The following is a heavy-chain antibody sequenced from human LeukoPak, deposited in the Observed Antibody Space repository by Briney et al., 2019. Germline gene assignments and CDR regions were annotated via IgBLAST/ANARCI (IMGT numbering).Heavy chain of an antibody. CDR2: ISWNSGSI. D-gene: IGHD3-22*01. V-gene: IGHV3-9*01. Sequence: GGSLRLSCAASGFTFTNAWMSWVRQAPGKGLEWVSGISWNSGSIGYADSVKGRFTISRDNAKNSLYLQMNSLRAEDTALYYCAKADGYYYDSNPFDYWGQRTLVTVSS. CDR3: AKADGYYYDSNPFDY. CDR1: GFTFTNAW. J-gene: IGHJ4*02.